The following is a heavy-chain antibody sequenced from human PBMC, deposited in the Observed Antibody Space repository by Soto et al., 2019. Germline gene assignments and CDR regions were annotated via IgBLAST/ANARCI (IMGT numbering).Heavy chain of an antibody. V-gene: IGHV4-34*01. Sequence: PSETLSLTCAVYGGSFSGYYWSWIRQPPWKGLEWIGEINHSGSTNYNPSLKSRVTISVDTSKNQFSLKLSSVTAADTAVYYCARAHPTYYDFWSGRNQFDYWGQGTLVTVSS. J-gene: IGHJ4*02. CDR3: ARAHPTYYDFWSGRNQFDY. CDR1: GGSFSGYY. CDR2: INHSGST. D-gene: IGHD3-3*01.